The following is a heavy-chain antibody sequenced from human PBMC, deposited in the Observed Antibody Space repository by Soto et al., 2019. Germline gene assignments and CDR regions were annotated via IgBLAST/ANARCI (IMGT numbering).Heavy chain of an antibody. CDR3: ARLPGSIAARLTDY. Sequence: PGGSVRLSCAASGFTFSSYEMNWVRQAPGKGLEWVSYISSSGSTIYYADSVKGRFTISRDNAKNSLYLQMNSLRAEDTAVYYCARLPGSIAARLTDYWGQGTLVTVSS. CDR2: ISSSGSTI. D-gene: IGHD6-6*01. V-gene: IGHV3-48*03. J-gene: IGHJ4*02. CDR1: GFTFSSYE.